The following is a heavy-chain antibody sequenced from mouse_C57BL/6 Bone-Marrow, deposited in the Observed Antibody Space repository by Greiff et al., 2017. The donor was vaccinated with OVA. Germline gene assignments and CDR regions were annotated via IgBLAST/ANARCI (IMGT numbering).Heavy chain of an antibody. CDR2: ISSGSSTI. CDR3: ARKVGGAMDY. J-gene: IGHJ4*01. Sequence: EVQLVESGGGLVKPGGSLKLSCAASGFTFSDYGMHWVRQAPEKGLEWVAYISSGSSTIYYADTVKGRFTISRDNAKSTLFLQMTSLRSEDTAMYYCARKVGGAMDYWGQGTSVTVSS. CDR1: GFTFSDYG. V-gene: IGHV5-17*01. D-gene: IGHD1-1*01.